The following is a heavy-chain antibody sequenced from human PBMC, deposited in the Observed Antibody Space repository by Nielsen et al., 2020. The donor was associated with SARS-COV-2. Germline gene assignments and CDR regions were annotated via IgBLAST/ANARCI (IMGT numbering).Heavy chain of an antibody. D-gene: IGHD3-10*01. CDR2: IKSKTDGGTT. V-gene: IGHV3-15*01. J-gene: IGHJ4*02. CDR3: TSRLLWFGELSNY. CDR1: GFTYSKAW. Sequence: GGSLRLSCAASGFTYSKAWMSWVRQAPGKGLEWVGRIKSKTDGGTTDYAAPVKGRFTISRDDSKNTLYLQMNSLKTEDTAVYYCTSRLLWFGELSNYWGQGTLVTVPS.